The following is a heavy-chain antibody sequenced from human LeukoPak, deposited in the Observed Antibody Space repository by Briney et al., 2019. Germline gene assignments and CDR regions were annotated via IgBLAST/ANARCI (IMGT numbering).Heavy chain of an antibody. CDR3: ATKQWLAPPPDS. D-gene: IGHD6-19*01. Sequence: PGVSLRLSCAASGFTFSKYWMLWVRQAPGKGLESVSRINTDWTVTTYAASMKGRFTLSRNKADNTMFLQMNSVRDEDTAVYYCATKQWLAPPPDSWGQGTPVTVSS. V-gene: IGHV3-74*01. J-gene: IGHJ4*02. CDR2: INTDWTVT. CDR1: GFTFSKYW.